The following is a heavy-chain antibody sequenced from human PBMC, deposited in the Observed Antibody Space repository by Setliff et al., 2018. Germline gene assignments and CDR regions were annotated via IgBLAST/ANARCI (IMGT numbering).Heavy chain of an antibody. CDR2: ISGSSYT. D-gene: IGHD3-22*01. CDR3: ARDDDSSGYYSYYYMDV. Sequence: GGSLRLSCEASGFTFSGYSMNWVRQAPGKGLEWVSYISGSSYTNYADSVKGRFTTSRDNAKNSLYLQMNSLRAEDTAVYYCARDDDSSGYYSYYYMDVWGKGTTVTVSS. CDR1: GFTFSGYS. V-gene: IGHV3-21*05. J-gene: IGHJ6*03.